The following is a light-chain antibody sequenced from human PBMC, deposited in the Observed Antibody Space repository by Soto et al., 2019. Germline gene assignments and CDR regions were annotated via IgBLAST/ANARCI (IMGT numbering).Light chain of an antibody. CDR2: GNS. Sequence: QSVLTQPPSVSAAPGQTVTISCTGSSSNIGAGYDVHWYQQLPGTAPKLLIYGNSNRPSGVPDRFSGSKSGTSASLAITGLQAEDEADYYCQSYDSSLSVGVFGGGTKLTVL. V-gene: IGLV1-40*01. CDR1: SSNIGAGYD. CDR3: QSYDSSLSVGV. J-gene: IGLJ3*02.